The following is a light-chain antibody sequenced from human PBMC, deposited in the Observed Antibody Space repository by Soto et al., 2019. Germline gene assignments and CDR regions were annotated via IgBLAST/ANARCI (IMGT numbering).Light chain of an antibody. V-gene: IGLV1-47*01. CDR2: VNN. CDR1: SSNIGSNY. J-gene: IGLJ3*02. Sequence: QSVLTQPPSASGTPGQRVTISCSGSSSNIGSNYVYWYQQLPGTAPKLLISVNNQRPSGVPDRFSGSKSGTSASLAISGLRSDDEADYYCAAWDDSLSGWVFGGGTKLTVL. CDR3: AAWDDSLSGWV.